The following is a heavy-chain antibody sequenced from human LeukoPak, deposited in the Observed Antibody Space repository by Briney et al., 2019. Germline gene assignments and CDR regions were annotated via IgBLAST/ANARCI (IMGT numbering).Heavy chain of an antibody. J-gene: IGHJ4*02. D-gene: IGHD3-10*01. CDR1: GYDFTDYY. CDR3: ARDEDGSGTYKF. CDR2: INPYSGGT. Sequence: ASVKVSCKASGYDFTDYYINWVRQAPGQGLEWMGWINPYSGGTNYAQNFQGRVTMTCGTSVSTAYMELSRLRSVDTAVYYCARDEDGSGTYKFWGQGILVTVSS. V-gene: IGHV1-2*02.